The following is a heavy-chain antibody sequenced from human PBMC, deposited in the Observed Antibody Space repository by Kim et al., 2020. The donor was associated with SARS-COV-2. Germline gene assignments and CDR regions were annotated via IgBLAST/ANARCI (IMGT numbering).Heavy chain of an antibody. CDR2: ISSSSSYI. D-gene: IGHD2-15*01. CDR3: ARGGRAPAYYYYGMDV. J-gene: IGHJ6*02. CDR1: GFTFSSYS. V-gene: IGHV3-21*01. Sequence: GGSLRLSCAASGFTFSSYSMNWVRQAPGKGLEWVSSISSSSSYIYYADSVKGRFTISRDNAKNSLYLQMNSLRAEDTAVYYCARGGRAPAYYYYGMDVWGQGTTVTVSS.